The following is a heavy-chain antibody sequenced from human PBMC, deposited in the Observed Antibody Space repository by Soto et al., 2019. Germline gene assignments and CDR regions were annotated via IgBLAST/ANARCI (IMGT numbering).Heavy chain of an antibody. D-gene: IGHD4-17*01. Sequence: EVQLVESGGGLAQPGGSLRLSCSASGFTFSMFSMHWVRQAPGKGLEYVSGISSNGDSTYYADSVKGRFTISRDNSKNTLYLQMSSLRAVDAAVYYCVHPRSTVQNPPTWGQGTLVTVSS. CDR2: ISSNGDST. CDR3: VHPRSTVQNPPT. J-gene: IGHJ5*02. CDR1: GFTFSMFS. V-gene: IGHV3-64D*06.